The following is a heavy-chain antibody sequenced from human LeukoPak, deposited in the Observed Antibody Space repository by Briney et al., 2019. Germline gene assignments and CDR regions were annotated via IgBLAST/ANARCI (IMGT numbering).Heavy chain of an antibody. Sequence: SETLSLTCTVSGGSISSSSYYWGWIRQPPGKGLEWIGSVYYTGASYYNPSLKSRVTISIDTSKNQFSLKLSFVTALDTAVYYCARYGSGIDLWGRGTLVTVSS. CDR1: GGSISSSSYY. J-gene: IGHJ2*01. CDR2: VYYTGAS. D-gene: IGHD3-10*01. V-gene: IGHV4-39*07. CDR3: ARYGSGIDL.